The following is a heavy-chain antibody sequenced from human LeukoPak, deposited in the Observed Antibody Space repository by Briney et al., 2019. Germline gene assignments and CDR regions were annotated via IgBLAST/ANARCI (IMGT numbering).Heavy chain of an antibody. CDR3: ARAPYDYVWGSYPRDNSYYFDC. CDR2: INPNSGGT. V-gene: IGHV1-2*02. Sequence: ASVKVSCKASGYTFTGYYMHWVRQAPGQGLEWMGWINPNSGGTNYAQKFQGRVTMTRDTSISTAYMELSRLRSDDTAVYYCARAPYDYVWGSYPRDNSYYFDCWGQGTLVTVSS. D-gene: IGHD3-16*02. CDR1: GYTFTGYY. J-gene: IGHJ4*02.